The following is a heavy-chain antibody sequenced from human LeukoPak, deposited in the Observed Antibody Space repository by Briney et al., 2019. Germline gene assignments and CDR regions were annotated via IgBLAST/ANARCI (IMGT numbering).Heavy chain of an antibody. CDR1: GFTFSDYG. Sequence: GGSLRLSCAASGFTFSDYGMHWVRQAPGKGLEWVAVIANNGRDKKYADSVRGRFTISRDNSKNTVYLQMNSLRAEDTAVFYCVKDMKIKAAGYYFDYWGQGTLVTVSS. J-gene: IGHJ4*02. CDR2: IANNGRDK. V-gene: IGHV3-30*18. D-gene: IGHD6-13*01. CDR3: VKDMKIKAAGYYFDY.